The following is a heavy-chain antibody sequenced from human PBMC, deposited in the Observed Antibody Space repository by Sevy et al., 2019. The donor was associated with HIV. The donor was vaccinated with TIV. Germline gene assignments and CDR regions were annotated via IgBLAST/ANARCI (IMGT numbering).Heavy chain of an antibody. J-gene: IGHJ4*02. CDR1: GFTFSNYA. V-gene: IGHV3-23*01. Sequence: GSLRLSCAASGFTFSNYAMSWVRQAPGKGLEWVSAISDSGGSTYYADSVKGRFTISRDNSKNTLYLQMNSLRAEDTAVYYCAKDTPNYYDSTGYYFDYWGQRTLVTVSS. CDR3: AKDTPNYYDSTGYYFDY. D-gene: IGHD3-22*01. CDR2: ISDSGGST.